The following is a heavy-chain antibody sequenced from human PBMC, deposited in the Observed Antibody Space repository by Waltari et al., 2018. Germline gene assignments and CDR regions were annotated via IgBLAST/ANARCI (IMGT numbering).Heavy chain of an antibody. V-gene: IGHV3-21*01. J-gene: IGHJ4*02. CDR3: ARDSDGDYVLDY. CDR1: GFTFCSYS. Sequence: EVQLVESGGGLVKPGGSLRLSCAASGFTFCSYSMNWVCQAPGKGLEWVSSISSSSSYIYYADSVKGRFTISRDNAKNSLYLQMNSLRAEDTAVYYCARDSDGDYVLDYWGQGTLVTVSS. D-gene: IGHD4-17*01. CDR2: ISSSSSYI.